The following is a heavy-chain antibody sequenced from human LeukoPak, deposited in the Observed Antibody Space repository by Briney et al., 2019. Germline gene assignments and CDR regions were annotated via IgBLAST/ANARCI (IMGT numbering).Heavy chain of an antibody. CDR2: INPNSGGT. CDR3: ARAGIVVVHYEDWEWFDP. D-gene: IGHD2-2*01. CDR1: GYTFTGYY. Sequence: ASVKVSCKASGYTFTGYYVHRVRQAPGQGLEWMGWINPNSGGTNYAQKFQGRVTMTRDTSISTAYMELSRLRSDDTAVYYCARAGIVVVHYEDWEWFDPWGQGTLVTVSS. V-gene: IGHV1-2*02. J-gene: IGHJ5*02.